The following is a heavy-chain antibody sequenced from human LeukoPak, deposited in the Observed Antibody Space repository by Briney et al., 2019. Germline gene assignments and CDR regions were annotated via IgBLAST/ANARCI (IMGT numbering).Heavy chain of an antibody. CDR1: GASISSGSYY. CDR2: IYPSGST. Sequence: SSETLSLTCAVSGASISSGSYYWSWIRQPAGKALEWIGRIYPSGSTNYNPSLKSRVTISVDTSKNQFSLKLSSVTAADTAVYYCARGGQGYSYGYWGQGTLVTVSS. V-gene: IGHV4-61*02. D-gene: IGHD5-18*01. CDR3: ARGGQGYSYGY. J-gene: IGHJ4*02.